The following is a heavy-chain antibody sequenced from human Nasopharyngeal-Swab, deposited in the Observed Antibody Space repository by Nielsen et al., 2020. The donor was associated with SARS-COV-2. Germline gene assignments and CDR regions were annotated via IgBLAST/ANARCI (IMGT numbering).Heavy chain of an antibody. CDR2: IYHSGST. V-gene: IGHV4-4*02. CDR3: ARDAPLGGMDV. CDR1: GGSISSSNW. Sequence: SETLSLTCAVSGGSISSSNWWSLVRQPPGKGLEWVGVIYHSGSTNYNPSLKRRVTISVDKSKNQFSLKLSSVTAADTAVYYCARDAPLGGMDVWGQGTTVTVSS. D-gene: IGHD3-16*01. J-gene: IGHJ6*02.